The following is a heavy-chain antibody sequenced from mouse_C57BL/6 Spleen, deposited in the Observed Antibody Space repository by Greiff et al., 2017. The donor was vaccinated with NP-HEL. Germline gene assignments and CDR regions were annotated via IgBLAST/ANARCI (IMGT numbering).Heavy chain of an antibody. CDR3: TRYYGSSYDY. CDR2: IDPETGGT. Sequence: VQVVESGAELVRPGASVTLSCKASGYTFTDYEMHWVKQTPVHGLEWIGAIDPETGGTAYNQKFKGKAILTADKSSSTAYMELRSLTSEDSAVYYCTRYYGSSYDYWGQGTTLTVSS. CDR1: GYTFTDYE. J-gene: IGHJ2*01. V-gene: IGHV1-15*01. D-gene: IGHD1-1*01.